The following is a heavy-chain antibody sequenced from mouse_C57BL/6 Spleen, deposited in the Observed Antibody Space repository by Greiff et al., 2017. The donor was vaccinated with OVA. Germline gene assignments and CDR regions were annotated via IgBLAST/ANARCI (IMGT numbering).Heavy chain of an antibody. V-gene: IGHV1-80*01. CDR2: IYPGDGDT. J-gene: IGHJ4*01. D-gene: IGHD1-1*01. Sequence: VQLKESGAELVKPGASVKISCKASGYAFSSYWMNWVKQRPGKGLEWIGQIYPGDGDTNYNGKFKGKATLTADKSSSTAYMQLSSLTSEDSAVYFCARHGSSYEDYAMDYWGQGTSVTVSS. CDR3: ARHGSSYEDYAMDY. CDR1: GYAFSSYW.